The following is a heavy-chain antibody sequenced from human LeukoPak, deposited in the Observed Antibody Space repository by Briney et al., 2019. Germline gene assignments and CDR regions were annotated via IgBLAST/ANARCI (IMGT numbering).Heavy chain of an antibody. CDR1: GFTFSSYG. J-gene: IGHJ3*02. CDR3: ASPKGGDRYCSGGSCYPDAFDI. Sequence: GGSLRLPCAASGFTFSSYGMLWVRQAPGKGLEWVAFIRYDGSNKYYADSVKGRFTISRNNSKNTLYLQMNSLRAEDTAVYYCASPKGGDRYCSGGSCYPDAFDIWGQGTMVTVSS. CDR2: IRYDGSNK. V-gene: IGHV3-30*02. D-gene: IGHD2-15*01.